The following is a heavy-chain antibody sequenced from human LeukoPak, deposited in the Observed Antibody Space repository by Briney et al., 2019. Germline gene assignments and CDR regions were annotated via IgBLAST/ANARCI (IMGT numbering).Heavy chain of an antibody. CDR3: AKAGGPVKMEYCSTSCHAGDY. CDR1: GFTFSSYW. Sequence: AGGSLRLSCAASGFTFSSYWMHWVRQVPGKGLVWVSHINSDGSSTNYADSVKGRFTISRDNSKNTPYLQMNSLRAEGTAVYYCAKAGGPVKMEYCSTSCHAGDYWGQGTLVTVSS. J-gene: IGHJ4*02. V-gene: IGHV3-74*01. CDR2: INSDGSST. D-gene: IGHD2-2*01.